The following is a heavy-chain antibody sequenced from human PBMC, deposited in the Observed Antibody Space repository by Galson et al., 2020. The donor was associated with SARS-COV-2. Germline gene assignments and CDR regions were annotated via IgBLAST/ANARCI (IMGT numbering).Heavy chain of an antibody. D-gene: IGHD1-26*01. CDR2: ISAYNGHT. CDR3: ARDVRLTATFYYPDL. V-gene: IGHV1-18*04. J-gene: IGHJ2*01. CDR1: GYTFTAFG. Sequence: ASVKVSCKASGYTFTAFGVSWVRQAPGQGLEWIAWISAYNGHTEYGQKVQGRATVTTDTSTNTASLELRGLKSDDTAIYYCARDVRLTATFYYPDLWGRGTLVTVSS.